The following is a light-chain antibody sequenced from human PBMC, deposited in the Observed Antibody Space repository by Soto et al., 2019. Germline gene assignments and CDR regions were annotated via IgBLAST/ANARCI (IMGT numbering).Light chain of an antibody. CDR1: SSNIGSKY. Sequence: QAVVTQPPSASGTPGRRVTISCSGSSSNIGSKYVYWYQQLPGTAPKLLMYRNNQRPSGVPDRFSGSKSGTSASLAISGLRSEDEADYYCAAWDAGVSGPAFGGGTKLTVL. CDR3: AAWDAGVSGPA. CDR2: RNN. V-gene: IGLV1-47*01. J-gene: IGLJ2*01.